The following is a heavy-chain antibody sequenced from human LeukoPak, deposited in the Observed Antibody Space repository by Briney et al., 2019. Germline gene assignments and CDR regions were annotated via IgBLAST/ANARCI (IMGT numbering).Heavy chain of an antibody. V-gene: IGHV1-69*13. J-gene: IGHJ4*02. CDR3: ARGRIPYSSSSGLSSS. Sequence: ASVKVSCKASGGTFSSYAISWVRQAPGQGLEWMGGIIPIFGTANYAQKFQGRVTITADESTSTAYMELSSLRSEDTAVYYCARGRIPYSSSSGLSSSWGQGTLVTVSS. CDR1: GGTFSSYA. D-gene: IGHD6-6*01. CDR2: IIPIFGTA.